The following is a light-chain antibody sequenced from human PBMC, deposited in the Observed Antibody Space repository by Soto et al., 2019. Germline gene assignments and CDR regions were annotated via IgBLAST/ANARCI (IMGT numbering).Light chain of an antibody. Sequence: EIVLTQSPGTLSLSPGETVTLSCRASQSISSNYVAWFQHKPGQAPRLLIYGASSRAPGIPERFSGSGSGTDFSLTINRPEPEDSAVFYCQQYGYPQLTFGGGTKVDIK. CDR1: QSISSNY. J-gene: IGKJ4*01. CDR3: QQYGYPQLT. V-gene: IGKV3-20*01. CDR2: GAS.